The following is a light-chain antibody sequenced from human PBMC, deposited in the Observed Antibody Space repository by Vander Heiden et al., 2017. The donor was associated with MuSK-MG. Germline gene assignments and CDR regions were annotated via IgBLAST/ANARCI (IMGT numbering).Light chain of an antibody. CDR3: QQVNSSPFT. CDR1: QGISSY. V-gene: IGKV1-9*01. Sequence: DIQLTQSPSFLSASVGDRVTITCRASQGISSYLAWYQQKPGKAPNLLIYGASTLQSGVPSRFSGSESATEFTLTISSLQPEDFATYYCQQVNSSPFTFGGGTMVDIK. J-gene: IGKJ4*01. CDR2: GAS.